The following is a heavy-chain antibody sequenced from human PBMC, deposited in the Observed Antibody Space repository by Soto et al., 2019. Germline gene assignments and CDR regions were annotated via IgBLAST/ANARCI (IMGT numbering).Heavy chain of an antibody. J-gene: IGHJ6*02. Sequence: QVQLVQSGAEVKKPGASVKVSCKASGYTFTSYGISWVRQAPGQGLEWMGWISAYNGNTNYEQKIQGRVTMTTDTATSTAYMELRSLRSDDTAVYYCARDRNTAMVRKYYYYYYGMDVWGQGTTVTVSS. CDR1: GYTFTSYG. V-gene: IGHV1-18*01. CDR3: ARDRNTAMVRKYYYYYYGMDV. CDR2: ISAYNGNT. D-gene: IGHD5-18*01.